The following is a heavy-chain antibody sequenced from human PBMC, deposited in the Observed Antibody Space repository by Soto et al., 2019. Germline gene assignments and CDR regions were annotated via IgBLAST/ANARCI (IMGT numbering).Heavy chain of an antibody. CDR2: IYPTDSDT. Sequence: PGESLKLSCKASGYRFTSYWIGWVRQMPGKGLEWMGIIYPTDSDTRYSPSFQGQVTVSVDKSINTAYLQWSSLKASDTAMYYCARHVDYYYGMDVWGQGTTVTVSS. CDR3: ARHVDYYYGMDV. V-gene: IGHV5-51*01. J-gene: IGHJ6*02. CDR1: GYRFTSYW.